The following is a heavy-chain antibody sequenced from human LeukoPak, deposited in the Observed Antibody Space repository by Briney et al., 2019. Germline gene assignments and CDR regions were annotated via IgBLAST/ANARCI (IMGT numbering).Heavy chain of an antibody. J-gene: IGHJ4*02. CDR3: ARRYYDILTGYYVFDY. V-gene: IGHV5-51*01. CDR1: GYSFTSYW. CDR2: IYPGDSDT. Sequence: GESLQISFQGSGYSFTSYWIGWVRPMPGKGLEWMGIIYPGDSDTRYSPSFQGQVTISADKSISTAYLQWSSLKASDTAMYYCARRYYDILTGYYVFDYWGQGTLVTASS. D-gene: IGHD3-9*01.